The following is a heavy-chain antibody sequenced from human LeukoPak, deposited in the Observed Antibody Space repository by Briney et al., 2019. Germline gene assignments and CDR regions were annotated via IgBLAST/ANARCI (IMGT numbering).Heavy chain of an antibody. V-gene: IGHV4-31*03. Sequence: SETLSLTCTVSGGSINSGDYFWSWISQHPGKGLEWIGYIHYSESTHYNPSLKTRITISLDRSKNKFSLKLSSVTAADTAVYYCARVHHERLRLDVWGQGTTVTVSS. CDR1: GGSINSGDYF. CDR2: IHYSEST. CDR3: ARVHHERLRLDV. D-gene: IGHD2-21*02. J-gene: IGHJ6*02.